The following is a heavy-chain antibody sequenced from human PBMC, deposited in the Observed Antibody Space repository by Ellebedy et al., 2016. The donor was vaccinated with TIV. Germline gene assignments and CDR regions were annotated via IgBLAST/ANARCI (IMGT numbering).Heavy chain of an antibody. CDR1: GFTFSSYW. D-gene: IGHD2-2*01. Sequence: GESLKISCAASGFTFSSYWMSWVRQVRQAPGKGLEWVANIRHDGGEKSYVDSVKGRFTISRDNAKNSLYLQMNSLRAEDTAVFYCARAGGRHSTGSGFYWGQGTRVTVST. CDR2: IRHDGGEK. J-gene: IGHJ4*02. CDR3: ARAGGRHSTGSGFY. V-gene: IGHV3-7*03.